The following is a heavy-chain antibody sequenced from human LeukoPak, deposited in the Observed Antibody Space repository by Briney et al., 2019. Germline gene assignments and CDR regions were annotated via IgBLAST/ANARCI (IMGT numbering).Heavy chain of an antibody. D-gene: IGHD2-2*01. J-gene: IGHJ5*02. CDR3: ARRTRSGCSSTSCLLNWFDP. Sequence: KSSETLSLTCAVYGGSFSGYYWSWIRQPPGKGLEWIGEINHSGSTNYNPSLKSRVTISVNTSKNQFSLKLSSVTAADTAVYYCARRTRSGCSSTSCLLNWFDPWGQGTLVTVSS. V-gene: IGHV4-34*01. CDR2: INHSGST. CDR1: GGSFSGYY.